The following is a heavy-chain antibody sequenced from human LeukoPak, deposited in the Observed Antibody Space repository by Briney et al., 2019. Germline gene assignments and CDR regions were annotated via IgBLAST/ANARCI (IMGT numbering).Heavy chain of an antibody. D-gene: IGHD4-11*01. J-gene: IGHJ4*02. CDR1: GFTISINY. CDR2: IQPDGSDD. V-gene: IGHV3-7*01. Sequence: GGSLRLSCAASGFTISINYMTWVRQAPGKGRGWVASIQPDGSDDYYMDSVKGRFTISRDNAKNSLYLQMSSLRAEEKAVQYCARLVGGVTTYDYWGQGALVTASS. CDR3: ARLVGGVTTYDY.